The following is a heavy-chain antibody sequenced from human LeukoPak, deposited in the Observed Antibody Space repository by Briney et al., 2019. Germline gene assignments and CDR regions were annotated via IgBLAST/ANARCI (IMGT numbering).Heavy chain of an antibody. V-gene: IGHV1-8*02. D-gene: IGHD3-22*01. Sequence: ASVKVSCKASRYTFTGYYMHWVRQAPGQGLEWMGWMNPNSGKTGSAQKFQGRVTMTGNTSISTAYMELSSLTSEDTAVYYCARGPLTYYYDSSAYFGFDIWGQGTMVTVSS. CDR2: MNPNSGKT. CDR3: ARGPLTYYYDSSAYFGFDI. J-gene: IGHJ3*02. CDR1: RYTFTGYY.